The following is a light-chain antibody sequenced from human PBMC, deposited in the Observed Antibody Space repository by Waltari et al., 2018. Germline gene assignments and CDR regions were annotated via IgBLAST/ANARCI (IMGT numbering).Light chain of an antibody. J-gene: IGLJ3*02. CDR3: AAWDDSLSVNWV. CDR1: SSNIGSRY. CDR2: RSN. Sequence: QSVLTQPPSASGTPGQRVTISCSGSSSNIGSRYVYWYQQLPGTAPKLLIYRSNQRPSGVPDRFSGSKSGTSASLAISGLRSEDEADYYCAAWDDSLSVNWVFGGGTKLTVL. V-gene: IGLV1-47*01.